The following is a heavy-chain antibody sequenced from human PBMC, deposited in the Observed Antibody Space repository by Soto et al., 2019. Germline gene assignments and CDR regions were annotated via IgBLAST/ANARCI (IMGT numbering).Heavy chain of an antibody. J-gene: IGHJ6*02. D-gene: IGHD3-10*01. CDR3: ARGIRDNYGMDV. V-gene: IGHV3-74*01. CDR2: VKWDGSTA. CDR1: GFTFSDYW. Sequence: EVQLVESGGGLVQPGGSLRLSCAASGFTFSDYWMNWVRQAPGEGLEWVSRVKWDGSTATYGDSVKGRCTIYRDNDKHTLYLPLMSLRAEDTGLYYCARGIRDNYGMDVWGQGTTVTVSS.